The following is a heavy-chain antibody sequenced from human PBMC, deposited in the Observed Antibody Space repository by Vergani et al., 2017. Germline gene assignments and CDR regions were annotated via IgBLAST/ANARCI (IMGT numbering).Heavy chain of an antibody. CDR1: GGTFSSYA. V-gene: IGHV1-69*11. J-gene: IGHJ6*03. CDR2: IIPILGTA. Sequence: QVQLVQSGAEVKKPGSSVKVSCKASGGTFSSYAISWVRQAPGQGLEWMGRIIPILGTANYAQKFQGRVTITADESTSTADMELSSLRSEDTAVYYCAREGYCSSTSCYWAYYYYYMDVWGKGTTVTVSS. CDR3: AREGYCSSTSCYWAYYYYYMDV. D-gene: IGHD2-2*01.